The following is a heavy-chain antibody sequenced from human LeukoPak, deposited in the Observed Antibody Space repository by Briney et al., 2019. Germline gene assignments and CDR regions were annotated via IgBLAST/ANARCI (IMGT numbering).Heavy chain of an antibody. CDR2: ISSSAATT. CDR3: ARDRGSTVTTVGY. D-gene: IGHD4-17*01. Sequence: GGSLRLSCVTSGFRFSDYYMMWIRQAPGKGPEWVAHISSSAATTLYADSVKGRFAVSRDNAKNSLYLEMTSLRAEDTAVYYCARDRGSTVTTVGYWGQGTLVTVSS. J-gene: IGHJ4*02. V-gene: IGHV3-11*04. CDR1: GFRFSDYY.